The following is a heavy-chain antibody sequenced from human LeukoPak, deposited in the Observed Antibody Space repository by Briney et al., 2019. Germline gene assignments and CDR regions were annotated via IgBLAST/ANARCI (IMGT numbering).Heavy chain of an antibody. Sequence: SETLSLTCAVYGGSFSGYYWSWIRQPPGKGLEWIGEINHSGSTNYNPSLKSRVTISVDTSKNQFSLKLSSVTAADTAVYYCAKDRCSNGVGCYYYYMDVWGKGTTVTISS. J-gene: IGHJ6*03. V-gene: IGHV4-34*01. CDR3: AKDRCSNGVGCYYYYMDV. CDR1: GGSFSGYY. D-gene: IGHD2-8*01. CDR2: INHSGST.